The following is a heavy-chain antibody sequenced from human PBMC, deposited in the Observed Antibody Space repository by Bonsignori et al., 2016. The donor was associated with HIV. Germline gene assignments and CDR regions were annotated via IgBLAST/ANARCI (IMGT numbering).Heavy chain of an antibody. CDR2: IYPGDSDT. CDR3: AGDFWSAGTDAFDI. Sequence: VRQMPGKGLEWMGIIYPGDSDTRYSPSFQGQVTISADKSISTAYLQWSSLKASDTAMYYCAGDFWSAGTDAFDIWGPRGQWSPSPQ. V-gene: IGHV5-51*01. D-gene: IGHD3-3*01. J-gene: IGHJ3*02.